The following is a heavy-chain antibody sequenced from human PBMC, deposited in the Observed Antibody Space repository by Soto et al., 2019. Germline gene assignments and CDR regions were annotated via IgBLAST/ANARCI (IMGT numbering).Heavy chain of an antibody. CDR3: AKRGGDGWGFNYMDV. CDR1: GFTFSSYA. V-gene: IGHV3-23*01. J-gene: IGHJ6*03. CDR2: ISGSGSST. Sequence: EVQLLESGGGLVQPGGSLRLSCAASGFTFSSYAMSWVRQAPGKGLEWVSAISGSGSSTYYADSVKGRFTISRDNSKNTLYLQMNSLRAEDTAVYYCAKRGGDGWGFNYMDVWGKGTTVTVSS. D-gene: IGHD3-10*01.